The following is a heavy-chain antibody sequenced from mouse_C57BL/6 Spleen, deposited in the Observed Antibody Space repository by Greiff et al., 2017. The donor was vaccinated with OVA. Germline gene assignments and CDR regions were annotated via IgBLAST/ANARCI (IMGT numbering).Heavy chain of an antibody. Sequence: VKVVESGAELVKPGASVKLSCKASGYTFTEYTIHWVKPRSGQGLEWIGWFYPGSGSIKYNEKFKDKATLTADKSSSTVYMELSRLTSEDSAVYFCARHGYDYDGPFYFDYWGQGTTLTVSS. CDR3: ARHGYDYDGPFYFDY. D-gene: IGHD2-4*01. V-gene: IGHV1-62-2*01. J-gene: IGHJ2*01. CDR1: GYTFTEYT. CDR2: FYPGSGSI.